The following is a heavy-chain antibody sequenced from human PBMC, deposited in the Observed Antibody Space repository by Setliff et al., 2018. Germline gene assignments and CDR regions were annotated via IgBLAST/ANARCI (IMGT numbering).Heavy chain of an antibody. V-gene: IGHV1-2*02. CDR2: INPNTGGT. D-gene: IGHD3-22*01. Sequence: ASVKVSCKASGYTFSDYYMHWIRQAPGQGPEWMGCINPNTGGTRFAQKFQFGVTMTADKAITTAYMELTRLTSDDTAMYYCARINFYVSSGHYYAPDYWGQGTLVTVSS. CDR3: ARINFYVSSGHYYAPDY. CDR1: GYTFSDYY. J-gene: IGHJ4*02.